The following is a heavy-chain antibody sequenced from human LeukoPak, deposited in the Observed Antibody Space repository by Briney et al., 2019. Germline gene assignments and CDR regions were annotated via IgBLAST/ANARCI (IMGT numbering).Heavy chain of an antibody. V-gene: IGHV1-2*02. Sequence: ASVKVSCKASGYTFSAYYIYWLRQAPGQGPDWMGWINLNSGGTNYAQKFQGRVTMTRDTSISTAYMELSRLRSDDTAVYYCARDLTYCSGGSCYSGSMDYWGQGTLVTVSS. J-gene: IGHJ4*02. CDR1: GYTFSAYY. CDR2: INLNSGGT. D-gene: IGHD2-15*01. CDR3: ARDLTYCSGGSCYSGSMDY.